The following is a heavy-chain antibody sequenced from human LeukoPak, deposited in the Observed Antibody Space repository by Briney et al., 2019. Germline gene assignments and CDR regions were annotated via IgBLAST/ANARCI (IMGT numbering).Heavy chain of an antibody. Sequence: RASETLSLTCTVSGGSISSGSYYWSWIRQPAGKGLEWIGRIYTSGSTNYNPSLKSRVTISVDTSKNQFSLKLSSVTAADTAVYYCAREGADIVVVTRRNYYYYYMDVWGKGTTVTISS. CDR1: GGSISSGSYY. CDR2: IYTSGST. CDR3: AREGADIVVVTRRNYYYYYMDV. J-gene: IGHJ6*03. D-gene: IGHD2-2*01. V-gene: IGHV4-61*02.